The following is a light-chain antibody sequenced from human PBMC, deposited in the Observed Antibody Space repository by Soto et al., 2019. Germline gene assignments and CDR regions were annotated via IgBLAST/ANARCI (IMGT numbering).Light chain of an antibody. Sequence: QSVLTQPPSASGTPGQRVTISCSGSGSSIGTNTVNWYRQLPGTAHKLLIYGNNQRPSGVPDRFSGSKSGTSASLAISGLQSEDEAEYYCAAWEGSLNNVRVGGGTQLTVL. CDR2: GNN. J-gene: IGLJ2*01. CDR1: GSSIGTNT. V-gene: IGLV1-44*01. CDR3: AAWEGSLNNVR.